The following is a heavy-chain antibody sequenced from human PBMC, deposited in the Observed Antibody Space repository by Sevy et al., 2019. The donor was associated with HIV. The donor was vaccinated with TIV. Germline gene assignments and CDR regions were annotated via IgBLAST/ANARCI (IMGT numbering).Heavy chain of an antibody. CDR3: ARGGYCTNNVCYGSIDY. CDR2: IWDNGSKK. V-gene: IGHV3-33*01. J-gene: IGHJ4*02. CDR1: GFTFRSYG. Sequence: GGSMRLSCAASGFTFRSYGMHWVRQAPGKGLEWVAVIWDNGSKKYYADSGKGRFTISRDNSKNTLYLQMNSLRAEETAVYYCARGGYCTNNVCYGSIDYWGRGTLVTVSS. D-gene: IGHD2-8*01.